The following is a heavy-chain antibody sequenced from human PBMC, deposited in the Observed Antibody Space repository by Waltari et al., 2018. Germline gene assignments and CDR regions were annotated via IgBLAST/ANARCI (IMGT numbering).Heavy chain of an antibody. Sequence: QVQLQQSGPGLVKPSQTLPLPCAIPGDSVSSTSAAWTWIRQSPSRGLEWLGRTYYRSKWYNDYVLSVKSRITINPDTSKNQFSLQLNSVTPEDTAVYYCARAHVVRSSTSCYFYFDYWGQGTLVTVSS. CDR2: TYYRSKWYN. J-gene: IGHJ4*02. CDR3: ARAHVVRSSTSCYFYFDY. V-gene: IGHV6-1*01. D-gene: IGHD2-2*01. CDR1: GDSVSSTSAA.